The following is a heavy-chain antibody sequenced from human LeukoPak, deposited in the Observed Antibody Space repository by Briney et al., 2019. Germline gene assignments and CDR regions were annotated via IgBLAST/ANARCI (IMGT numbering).Heavy chain of an antibody. Sequence: ALVKVSCKASGYTFTGYYMHWVRQAPGQGLEWMGWINPNSGGTNYAQKFQGRVTMTRDTSISTAYMELSRLRSDDTAVYYCARDKMDGSGFLMDVWGQGTTVTVSS. D-gene: IGHD3-10*01. V-gene: IGHV1-2*02. CDR1: GYTFTGYY. J-gene: IGHJ6*02. CDR3: ARDKMDGSGFLMDV. CDR2: INPNSGGT.